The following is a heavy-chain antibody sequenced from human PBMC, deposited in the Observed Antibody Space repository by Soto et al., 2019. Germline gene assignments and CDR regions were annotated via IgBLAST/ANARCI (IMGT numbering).Heavy chain of an antibody. CDR1: GYTFTSYA. CDR2: INAGNGNT. Sequence: QVQLVQSGAEVKKPGASVKVSCKASGYTFTSYAMHWVRQAPGQRLEWMGWINAGNGNTKYSQKFQGRVTITRDTSASTAYIELSSLRSEDTAVYYCARGGGDSSGPEYWGQGTLVTVSS. CDR3: ARGGGDSSGPEY. D-gene: IGHD6-19*01. V-gene: IGHV1-3*01. J-gene: IGHJ4*02.